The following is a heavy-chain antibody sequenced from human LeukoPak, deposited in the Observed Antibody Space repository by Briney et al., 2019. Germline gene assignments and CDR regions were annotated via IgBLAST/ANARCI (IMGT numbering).Heavy chain of an antibody. CDR2: IYHSGST. V-gene: IGHV4-38-2*02. D-gene: IGHD5-12*01. CDR1: GYSISSGYF. Sequence: SETLSLTCTVSGYSISSGYFWGWIRQPPGKGLEWIGIIYHSGSTYYNPSLKSRVTISVDTSKNQFSLKLSSVTAADTAVYYCARVNWSGYDFRGAFDIWGQGTMVTVSS. J-gene: IGHJ3*02. CDR3: ARVNWSGYDFRGAFDI.